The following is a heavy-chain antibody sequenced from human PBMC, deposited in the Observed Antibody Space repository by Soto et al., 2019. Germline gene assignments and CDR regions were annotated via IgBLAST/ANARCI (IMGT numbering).Heavy chain of an antibody. D-gene: IGHD5-12*01. J-gene: IGHJ3*02. CDR1: GGSISSSSYY. Sequence: SETLSLTCTVSGGSISSSSYYWGWIRQPPGKGLEWIGSIYYSGSTYYNPSLKSRVTISVDTSKNQFSLKLSSVTAADTAVYYCARRKGGYDDAFDIWGQGTMVTVSS. CDR2: IYYSGST. CDR3: ARRKGGYDDAFDI. V-gene: IGHV4-39*01.